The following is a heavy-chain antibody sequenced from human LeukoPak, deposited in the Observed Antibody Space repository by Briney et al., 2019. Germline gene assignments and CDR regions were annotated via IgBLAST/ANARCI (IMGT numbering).Heavy chain of an antibody. CDR1: GFTFSSYA. CDR3: AKSQNYYYYGMDV. CDR2: ISGSGGST. Sequence: QTGGSLRLSCAASGFTFSSYAMSWVRQAPGKGLEWVSAISGSGGSTYYADSVKGRFTISRDNSKNTLYLQMNSLRAEDTAVYYCAKSQNYYYYGMDVWGQGTTVTVSS. V-gene: IGHV3-23*01. J-gene: IGHJ6*02.